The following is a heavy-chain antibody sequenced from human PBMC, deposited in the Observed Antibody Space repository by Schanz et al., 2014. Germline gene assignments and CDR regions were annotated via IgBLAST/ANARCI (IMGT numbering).Heavy chain of an antibody. V-gene: IGHV3-23*01. J-gene: IGHJ4*02. D-gene: IGHD5-18*01. CDR1: GFTFSDYW. Sequence: EMQLLESGGGLIQPGGSLRLSCTASGFTFSDYWMSWVRQAPGKGLEWVSIISGSGGNTYYADAVRGRFTISRDNSKTTVYLQMNSLRAEDTAVYYCAKDAENTAMITDYFDYWGQGTLVTVSS. CDR3: AKDAENTAMITDYFDY. CDR2: ISGSGGNT.